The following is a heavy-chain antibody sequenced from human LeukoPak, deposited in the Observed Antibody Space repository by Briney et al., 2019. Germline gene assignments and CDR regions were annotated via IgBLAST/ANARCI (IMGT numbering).Heavy chain of an antibody. CDR3: ARGAYGSGSYGDNWFDP. Sequence: SVKVSCKASGGTFSSYAISWVRQAPGQGLEWMGGIIPIFGTANYAQKFQGRVTITADESTSTAYMELSSLRSEDTAVYYCARGAYGSGSYGDNWFDPWGQGTLVTVSS. J-gene: IGHJ5*02. V-gene: IGHV1-69*13. CDR1: GGTFSSYA. CDR2: IIPIFGTA. D-gene: IGHD3-10*01.